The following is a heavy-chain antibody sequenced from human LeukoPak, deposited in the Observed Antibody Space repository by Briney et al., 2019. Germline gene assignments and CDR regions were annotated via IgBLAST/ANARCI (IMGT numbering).Heavy chain of an antibody. CDR2: NYYSGST. CDR3: ARHEAAGGWYFDL. J-gene: IGHJ2*01. D-gene: IGHD6-13*01. CDR1: AGSISSSSYD. V-gene: IGHV4-39*01. Sequence: SETLSVTGTVSAGSISSSSYDWGWIRQPQGKGLEWIGRNYYSGSTYYSPSLKSRVTISVDTSKNQFSLKLSSVTAADPALYSCARHEAAGGWYFDLWGRGTLVTVSS.